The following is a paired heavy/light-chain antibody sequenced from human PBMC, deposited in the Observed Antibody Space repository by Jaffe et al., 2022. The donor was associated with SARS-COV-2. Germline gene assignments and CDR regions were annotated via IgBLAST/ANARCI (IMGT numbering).Light chain of an antibody. J-gene: IGKJ2*01. Sequence: DIQLTQSPSFLSASVGDRVTITCRASQGISNYLAWYQQKPGKAPKLLIFAASTLQSGVPSRFSGSGSGTEFTLTISSLQPGDFATYYCQQLNSYPYTFGQGTKLEIK. CDR3: QQLNSYPYT. CDR2: AAS. V-gene: IGKV1-9*01. CDR1: QGISNY.
Heavy chain of an antibody. CDR1: GGSFSGYY. CDR3: ARPHRDNYEGSGYSAAVFDV. CDR2: INQSGDT. Sequence: QVQLLQWGAGLLKPSETLSLTCAVYGGSFSGYYWSWIRQPPGKGLEWIGEINQSGDTNYNPSLKSRLTLSVDTSKNQFSLKLTSVTAADTAVYYCARPHRDNYEGSGYSAAVFDVWSQGTMVTVSS. J-gene: IGHJ3*01. V-gene: IGHV4-34*01. D-gene: IGHD3-22*01.